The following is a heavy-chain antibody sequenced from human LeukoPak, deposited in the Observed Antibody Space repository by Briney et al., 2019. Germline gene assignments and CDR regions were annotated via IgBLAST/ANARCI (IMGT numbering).Heavy chain of an antibody. Sequence: GGSLRLSCAASGFTFSSYWMHWVRQAPGKGLVWVSRINSDGSSTSYADSVKGRFTISRDNAKNTLYLQMDSLRAEDTAVHYCARGRKDWYVDLWGRGTLVTVSS. CDR1: GFTFSSYW. V-gene: IGHV3-74*01. CDR3: ARGRKDWYVDL. J-gene: IGHJ2*01. D-gene: IGHD1-14*01. CDR2: INSDGSST.